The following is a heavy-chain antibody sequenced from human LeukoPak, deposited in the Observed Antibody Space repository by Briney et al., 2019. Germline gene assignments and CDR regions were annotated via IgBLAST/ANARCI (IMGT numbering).Heavy chain of an antibody. Sequence: SGPTLVKPTQTHRLTCTFSGFSLSTSGVAVGWIRQPPGKALEWLALMYWDDDKRYSPSLKSRLTVTKDTSKNQVVLTMTNMDPVDTATYYCAHNGDDSSRNWFDTWGQGILVTVSS. CDR3: AHNGDDSSRNWFDT. J-gene: IGHJ5*02. CDR2: MYWDDDK. D-gene: IGHD6-13*01. V-gene: IGHV2-5*02. CDR1: GFSLSTSGVA.